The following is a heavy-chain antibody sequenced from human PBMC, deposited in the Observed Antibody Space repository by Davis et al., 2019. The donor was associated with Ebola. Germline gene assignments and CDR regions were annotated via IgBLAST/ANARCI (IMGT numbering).Heavy chain of an antibody. J-gene: IGHJ5*02. Sequence: MPSETLSLTCTVSGGSFSTYYWSWVRQPPGKGLEWIGSIYYSGTTYYNPSLESRVTMSVDTSKNHFSLKLSSVTAADTAVYYCARRITSGWSGAWFDPWGQGTLVTVSS. CDR2: IYYSGTT. CDR3: ARRITSGWSGAWFDP. D-gene: IGHD6-19*01. CDR1: GGSFSTYY. V-gene: IGHV4-59*04.